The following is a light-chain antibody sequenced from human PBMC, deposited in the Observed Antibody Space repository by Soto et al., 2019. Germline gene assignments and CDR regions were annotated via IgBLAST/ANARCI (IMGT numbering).Light chain of an antibody. CDR1: QSISSY. CDR2: AAS. J-gene: IGKJ4*01. CDR3: QQSYRTLLT. Sequence: DIQMTQSPSSLSASVGDRVTITCRASQSISSYLNWYQQKPGKAPKLLIYAASSLQSGVPSRFSGSGSGTDFTLTISSLQPEDFATYYCQQSYRTLLTFRGGTKVEIK. V-gene: IGKV1-39*01.